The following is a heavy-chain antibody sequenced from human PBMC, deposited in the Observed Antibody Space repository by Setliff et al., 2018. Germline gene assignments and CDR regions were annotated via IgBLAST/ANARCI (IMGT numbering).Heavy chain of an antibody. CDR2: INPNSGGT. V-gene: IGHV1-2*02. D-gene: IGHD3-3*01. Sequence: GASVKVSCKASGYTFTGYYMHWVRQAPGQGLEWMGWINPNSGGTNYAQKFQGRVTMTRDTSISTAYMDLNSLRSDDTATYFCARDRDVSTIFGVVIPAAPGLGYWGQGTLVTVSS. J-gene: IGHJ4*02. CDR3: ARDRDVSTIFGVVIPAAPGLGY. CDR1: GYTFTGYY.